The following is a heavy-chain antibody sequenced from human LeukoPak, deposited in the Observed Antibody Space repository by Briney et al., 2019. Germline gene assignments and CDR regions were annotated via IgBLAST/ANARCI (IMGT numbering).Heavy chain of an antibody. D-gene: IGHD4-23*01. V-gene: IGHV3-74*01. CDR1: VFTFNTYA. J-gene: IGHJ4*02. CDR2: ISPDGRAT. Sequence: PGGSLRLSCALSVFTFNTYAMHWVRQAPGKGLVWVSRISPDGRATAYADSVKGRFTVSRDNAKNTLFLQMNSLRPEDTSLYYCVGGTSADYWGQGTLVTVSS. CDR3: VGGTSADY.